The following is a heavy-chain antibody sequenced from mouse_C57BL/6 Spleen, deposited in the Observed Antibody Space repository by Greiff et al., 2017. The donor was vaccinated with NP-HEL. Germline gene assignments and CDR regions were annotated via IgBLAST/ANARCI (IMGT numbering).Heavy chain of an antibody. V-gene: IGHV6-3*01. CDR1: GFTLSNYW. J-gene: IGHJ3*01. CDR3: TGRKSYYSNYPAWFAY. Sequence: EVKLEESGGGLVQPGGSMKLSCVASGFTLSNYWMNWVRQSPEKGLERVAQIRLKSVNYATHDAESVKGEFTISRDDSKSSVYLQMNNLRAEATGIYCVTGRKSYYSNYPAWFAYWGQGTLVTVAA. D-gene: IGHD2-5*01. CDR2: IRLKSVNYAT.